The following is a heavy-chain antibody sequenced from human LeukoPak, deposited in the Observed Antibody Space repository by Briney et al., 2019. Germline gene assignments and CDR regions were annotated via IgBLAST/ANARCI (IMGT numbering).Heavy chain of an antibody. Sequence: GGSLRLSCAASGFTFSDYYMSWIRQAPGKGLEWVSYISSSGSTIYYADPVKGRFTISRDNAKNSLYLQMNSLRAEDTAVYYCARARGTSRLNYYYGMDVWGQGTTVTVSS. V-gene: IGHV3-11*01. CDR3: ARARGTSRLNYYYGMDV. J-gene: IGHJ6*02. D-gene: IGHD2-2*01. CDR2: ISSSGSTI. CDR1: GFTFSDYY.